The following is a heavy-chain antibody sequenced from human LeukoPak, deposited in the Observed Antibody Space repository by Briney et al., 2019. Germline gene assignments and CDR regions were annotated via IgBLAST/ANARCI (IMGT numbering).Heavy chain of an antibody. CDR1: GFTFSSYW. CDR2: ISSSSSYI. D-gene: IGHD4-11*01. CDR3: ARGSRDDYSNPPFDH. J-gene: IGHJ4*02. Sequence: GGSLRLSCEASGFTFSSYWMNWVRQAPGKGLEWVSSISSSSSYIYYADSVKGRFTISRDNAKNSLYLQMNSLRAEDTAVYYCARGSRDDYSNPPFDHWGQGTLVTVSS. V-gene: IGHV3-21*01.